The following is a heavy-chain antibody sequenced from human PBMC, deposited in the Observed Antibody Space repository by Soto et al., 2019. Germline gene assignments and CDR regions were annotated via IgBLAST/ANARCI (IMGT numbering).Heavy chain of an antibody. D-gene: IGHD2-21*02. Sequence: HVQLVESGGGVVKPGRSLRLSCAASGFTFSSYAMHWVRQAPGKGLEWVAVISYDGSNKYYADSVKGRFTISRDNSKNTLYLQMNSLRAEDTAVYYCARDPVAYCGGDCRTFDYWGQGTLVTVSS. CDR2: ISYDGSNK. V-gene: IGHV3-30-3*01. J-gene: IGHJ4*02. CDR1: GFTFSSYA. CDR3: ARDPVAYCGGDCRTFDY.